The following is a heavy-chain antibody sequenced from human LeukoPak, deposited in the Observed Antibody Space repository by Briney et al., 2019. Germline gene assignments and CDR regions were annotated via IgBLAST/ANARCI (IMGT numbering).Heavy chain of an antibody. J-gene: IGHJ6*03. D-gene: IGHD2-15*01. CDR3: ARGLYCSGGSCYPGDYYMDV. Sequence: PGGSLRLSCAASGFTFSSYAMSWVRQAPGKGLEWVSAISGSGGSTYYADSVKGRFTISRDNSKNTLYLQMNSLRAEDTAVYYCARGLYCSGGSCYPGDYYMDVWGKGTTVTVSS. CDR2: ISGSGGST. CDR1: GFTFSSYA. V-gene: IGHV3-23*01.